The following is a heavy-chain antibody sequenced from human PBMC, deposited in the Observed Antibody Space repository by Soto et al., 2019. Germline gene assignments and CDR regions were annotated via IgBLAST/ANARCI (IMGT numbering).Heavy chain of an antibody. CDR2: IGGSGGNR. D-gene: IGHD4-4*01. CDR3: ARVASDYINSVDH. Sequence: EVQLLESGGDLVQPGGSLRLSCAASGFTFNAYAMTWVRQAPGKGLEWVSAIGGSGGNRYYAASVKGRFTISRDNSKGTVDLQMSSLRVEDTAVYYCARVASDYINSVDHWGQGILVTVSS. V-gene: IGHV3-23*01. CDR1: GFTFNAYA. J-gene: IGHJ4*02.